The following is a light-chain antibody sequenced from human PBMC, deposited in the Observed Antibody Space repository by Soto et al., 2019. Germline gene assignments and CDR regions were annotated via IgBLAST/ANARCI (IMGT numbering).Light chain of an antibody. Sequence: DIQVTQSPSTLSASVGDRVTITCRASQSIGSWLAWYQQKPGKAPKLLIYKASSLESGVPSRFSGSGSGTEFTLTISSLQPDDFATYYCQQYNSFPLTFGGGTKVEIK. CDR2: KAS. CDR1: QSIGSW. CDR3: QQYNSFPLT. V-gene: IGKV1-5*03. J-gene: IGKJ4*01.